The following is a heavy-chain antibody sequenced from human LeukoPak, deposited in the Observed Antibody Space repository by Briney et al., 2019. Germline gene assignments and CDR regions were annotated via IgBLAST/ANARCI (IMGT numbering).Heavy chain of an antibody. V-gene: IGHV1-2*02. D-gene: IGHD6-6*01. Sequence: ASVKVSCKASGYTFTGYYMHWVRQAPGQGLEWMGWINPNSGGTNYAQKFQGRVTMTRDTSISTAYMELSRLRSDDTAVYYCASAEAARPPYYYYYGMDVWGQGTTVTVSS. J-gene: IGHJ6*02. CDR3: ASAEAARPPYYYYYGMDV. CDR2: INPNSGGT. CDR1: GYTFTGYY.